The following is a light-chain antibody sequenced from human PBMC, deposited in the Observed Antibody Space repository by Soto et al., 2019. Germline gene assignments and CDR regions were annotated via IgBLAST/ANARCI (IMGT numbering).Light chain of an antibody. CDR2: WAF. CDR1: QSLFYTSNNKNY. Sequence: DIVMTQSPDSLAVSLGERVTINCKSSQSLFYTSNNKNYLAWYQQKAGQSPKLLISWAFTRESGVPDRFSGSGSGTDFTLTISSLQAEDVAVYYCQQYYRVPQLTFGGGTKVEIK. J-gene: IGKJ4*01. V-gene: IGKV4-1*01. CDR3: QQYYRVPQLT.